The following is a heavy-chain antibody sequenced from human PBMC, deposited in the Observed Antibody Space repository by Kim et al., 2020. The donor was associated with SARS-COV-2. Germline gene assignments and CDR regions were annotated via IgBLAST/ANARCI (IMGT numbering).Heavy chain of an antibody. Sequence: ASVKVSCKASGYTFTSYDINWVRQATGQGLEWMGWMNPNSGNTGHAQKFQGRVTMTRNTSISTAYMELSSLRSEDTAVYYCARPSSSWYGNWFDPWGQGTLVTVSS. CDR3: ARPSSSWYGNWFDP. D-gene: IGHD6-13*01. J-gene: IGHJ5*02. CDR2: MNPNSGNT. V-gene: IGHV1-8*01. CDR1: GYTFTSYD.